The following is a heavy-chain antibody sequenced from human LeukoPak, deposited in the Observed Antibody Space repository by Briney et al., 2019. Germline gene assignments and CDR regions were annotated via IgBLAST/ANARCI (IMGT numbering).Heavy chain of an antibody. D-gene: IGHD5-24*01. CDR2: IIPILGIA. V-gene: IGHV1-69*04. J-gene: IGHJ4*02. Sequence: GASVKVSCKASGGTFSSYAISWVRQAPGRGLEWMGRIIPILGIANYAQKFQGRVTITADKSTITAYMELSSLRSEDTAVYYCARVSSLEMATTGAFDYWGQGTLVTVSS. CDR1: GGTFSSYA. CDR3: ARVSSLEMATTGAFDY.